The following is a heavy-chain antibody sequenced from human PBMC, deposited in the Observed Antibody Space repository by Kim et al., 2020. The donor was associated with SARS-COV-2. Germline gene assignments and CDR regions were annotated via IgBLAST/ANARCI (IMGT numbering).Heavy chain of an antibody. V-gene: IGHV3-11*04. Sequence: GGSLRLSCAASGFTFSDYYMSWIRQAPGKGLEWVSYISSSGSTIYYADSVKGRFTISRDNAKNSLYLQMNSLRAEDTAVYYCARVHDYGDYAGYYYGMDVWGKGTTVTVSS. J-gene: IGHJ6*04. D-gene: IGHD4-17*01. CDR1: GFTFSDYY. CDR2: ISSSGSTI. CDR3: ARVHDYGDYAGYYYGMDV.